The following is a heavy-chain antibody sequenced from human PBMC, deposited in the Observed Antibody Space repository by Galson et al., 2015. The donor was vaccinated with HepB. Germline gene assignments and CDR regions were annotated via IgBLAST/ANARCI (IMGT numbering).Heavy chain of an antibody. CDR2: ISSTGAP. D-gene: IGHD2-15*01. J-gene: IGHJ6*02. CDR1: GFTLSSYD. CDR3: AREATVGYGMDV. Sequence: SLRLSCAASGFTLSSYDMHWVRQVTGKGLEWVSAISSTGAPYYAGSVKGRFTISRENAKNSLDLQMNSLSAGDTAVYHCAREATVGYGMDVWGQGTTVTVSS. V-gene: IGHV3-13*05.